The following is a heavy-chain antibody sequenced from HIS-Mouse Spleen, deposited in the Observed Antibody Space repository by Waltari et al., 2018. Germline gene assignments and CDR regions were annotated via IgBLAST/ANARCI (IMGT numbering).Heavy chain of an antibody. CDR2: STPSSGGT. J-gene: IGHJ3*02. CDR1: GYTFTGYY. V-gene: IGHV1-2*02. Sequence: QVQLVQSGAEVKKPGASVKVSCKASGYTFTGYYMHWVRQAPGQGLEWMGWSTPSSGGTNYAQKFQGRVTMTRDTSISPAYMELSRLRSADTAVYYCARDRHAFDIWGQGTMVTVSS. CDR3: ARDRHAFDI.